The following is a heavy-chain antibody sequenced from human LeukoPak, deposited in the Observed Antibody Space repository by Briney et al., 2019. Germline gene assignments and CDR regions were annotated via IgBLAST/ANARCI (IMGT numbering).Heavy chain of an antibody. V-gene: IGHV1-18*01. D-gene: IGHD2-15*01. CDR2: ISAYNGNT. CDR3: ARQTVVAATDAFDY. Sequence: ASVKVSCKASGYTFTSYGISWVRQAPGQGLEWMGWISAYNGNTNYAQKLQGRVTMTTDTSTSTAYMELRSLRSDGTAVYYCARQTVVAATDAFDYWGQGTLVTVSS. CDR1: GYTFTSYG. J-gene: IGHJ4*02.